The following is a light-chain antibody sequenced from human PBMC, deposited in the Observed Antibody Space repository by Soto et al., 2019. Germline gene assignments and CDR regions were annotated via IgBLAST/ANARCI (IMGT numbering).Light chain of an antibody. V-gene: IGKV1-5*01. CDR3: QQYNSYLT. CDR2: DAS. CDR1: QSISSW. Sequence: SHMTRSPSSVSSSVGDRVTITCRASQSISSWLAWYQQKPGKAPKLLIYDASSLESGVPSRFSGSGSGTEFTLNISSLQTDDFATYYCQQYNSYLTFGQGTKVDI. J-gene: IGKJ1*01.